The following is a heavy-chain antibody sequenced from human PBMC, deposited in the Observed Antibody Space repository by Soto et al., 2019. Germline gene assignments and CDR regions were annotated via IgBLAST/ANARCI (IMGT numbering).Heavy chain of an antibody. CDR1: GFTVSNAW. V-gene: IGHV3-15*07. CDR3: PTVASYYYGCSGYRHALYI. CDR2: SKSKTDGGTT. Sequence: GGALRLSCAASGFTVSNAWMNWVRQAPGKGQEWVGRSKSKTDGGTTDYAAPVKGRFTISRDDSKNTLYRKRNTLNTEDTAVYYCPTVASYYYGCSGYRHALYIRGRGTMGAASS. D-gene: IGHD3-22*01. J-gene: IGHJ3*02.